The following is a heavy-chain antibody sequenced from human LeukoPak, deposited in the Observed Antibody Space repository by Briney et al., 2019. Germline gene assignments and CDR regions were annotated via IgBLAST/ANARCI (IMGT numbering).Heavy chain of an antibody. CDR3: ARGGSSWANWFDP. CDR2: IYSGGNT. CDR1: GFTVSSNS. D-gene: IGHD6-13*01. V-gene: IGHV3-53*01. J-gene: IGHJ5*02. Sequence: GGSLRLSCTVSGFTVSSNSMSWVRQAPGKGLEWVSFIYSGGNTHYSDSVKGRFTISRDNSKNSLYLQMNSLRAEDTAVYYCARGGSSWANWFDPWGQGTLVTVSS.